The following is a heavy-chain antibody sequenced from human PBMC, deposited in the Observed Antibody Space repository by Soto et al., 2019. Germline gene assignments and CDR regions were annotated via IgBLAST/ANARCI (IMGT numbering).Heavy chain of an antibody. CDR2: RSYDGSNK. J-gene: IGHJ4*02. CDR3: AATLRGYSYGYGRY. V-gene: IGHV3-30*03. D-gene: IGHD5-18*01. CDR1: GFTYSSYG. Sequence: GGSLRLSGAASGFTYSSYGLHWVRQAPGKRREWVAARSYDGSNKDYAGSGKGRFTSSRGNSKNTLYLQMNSLRAEDTAVYYCAATLRGYSYGYGRYWGQGTLVTVSS.